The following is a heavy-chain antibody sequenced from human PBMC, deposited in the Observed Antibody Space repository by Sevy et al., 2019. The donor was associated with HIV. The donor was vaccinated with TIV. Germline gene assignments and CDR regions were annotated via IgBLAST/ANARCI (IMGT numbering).Heavy chain of an antibody. Sequence: SETLSLTCAVSGYSIGSGYFWGWIRQPPGKGLEGIGNIYHSGGTSYNPSLKSRVTISVDTSKNQFSLCLNSVTASDTAVYYCARDRAGATSYFDYWGQGTLVTVSS. CDR1: GYSIGSGYF. CDR3: ARDRAGATSYFDY. V-gene: IGHV4-38-2*02. D-gene: IGHD5-12*01. J-gene: IGHJ4*02. CDR2: IYHSGGT.